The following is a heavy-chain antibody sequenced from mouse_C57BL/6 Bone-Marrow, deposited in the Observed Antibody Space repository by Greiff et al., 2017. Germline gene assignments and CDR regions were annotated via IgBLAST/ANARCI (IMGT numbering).Heavy chain of an antibody. CDR2: ISSGGDYI. CDR1: GFTFSSYA. V-gene: IGHV5-9-1*02. CDR3: TRVPYYYGIHWYFDV. J-gene: IGHJ1*03. Sequence: EVKLVESGEGLVKPGGSLKLSCAASGFTFSSYAMSWVRQTPEKRLEWVAYISSGGDYIYYADTVKGRFTISRDNARNTLYLQMSSLKSEDTAMYYCTRVPYYYGIHWYFDVWGTGTTVTVSS. D-gene: IGHD1-1*01.